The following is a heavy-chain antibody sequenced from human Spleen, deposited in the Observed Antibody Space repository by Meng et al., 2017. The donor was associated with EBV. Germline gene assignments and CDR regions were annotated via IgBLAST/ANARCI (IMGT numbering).Heavy chain of an antibody. CDR3: ARAGYHRPASEY. Sequence: QVQLRESGPGLVRPSVSLFLTCAVSRGFITSGDWWSWVRQSPGKGLEWIGEIHHSGGTSYNPSLKSRVTISLDMSKDQFSLRLSSVTAADTAVYYCARAGYHRPASEYWGHGTLVTVDS. J-gene: IGHJ4*01. D-gene: IGHD2-15*01. CDR2: IHHSGGT. CDR1: RGFITSGDW. V-gene: IGHV4-4*02.